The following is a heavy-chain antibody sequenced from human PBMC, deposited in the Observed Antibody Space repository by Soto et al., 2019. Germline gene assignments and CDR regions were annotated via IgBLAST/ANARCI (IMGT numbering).Heavy chain of an antibody. CDR2: IGGSGGGT. Sequence: AGGSLRLSCAASGFTFSIYAMSWVRQAPGKGLEWVSTIGGSGGGTSYADFVRGRFTISRDDSRSTLYLQLNSLRAEDTAVYYCAKDAPGSGWLSDYWGRGTLVTAPQ. J-gene: IGHJ4*02. D-gene: IGHD3-22*01. CDR1: GFTFSIYA. V-gene: IGHV3-23*01. CDR3: AKDAPGSGWLSDY.